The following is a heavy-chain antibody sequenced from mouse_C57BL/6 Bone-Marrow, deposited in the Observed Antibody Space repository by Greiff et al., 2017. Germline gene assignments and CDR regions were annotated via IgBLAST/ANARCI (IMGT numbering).Heavy chain of an antibody. Sequence: QVQLQQPGTELVKPGASVKLSCKASGYTFPSYWMPWVKQRPGPGLEWIGNINPSNGGTNYNEKFKSKDTLTVDKSSSTAYMQLSSLTAEDAAVYYGARGVREVGNAHWYFDVWGTGTTVTVSS. V-gene: IGHV1-53*01. D-gene: IGHD1-3*01. J-gene: IGHJ1*03. CDR3: ARGVREVGNAHWYFDV. CDR2: INPSNGGT. CDR1: GYTFPSYW.